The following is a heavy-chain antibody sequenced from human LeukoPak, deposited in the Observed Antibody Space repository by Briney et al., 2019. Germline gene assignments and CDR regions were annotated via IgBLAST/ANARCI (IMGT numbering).Heavy chain of an antibody. Sequence: PGGSLRLSCAASGLTFSGYSMTWVRQAPGKGLEWIGEINHSGSTNYNPSLKSRVTISVDTSKNQFSLKLSSVTAADTAVYYCARQPEGGSYIGAFDIWGQGTMVTVSS. CDR1: GLTFSGYS. CDR3: ARQPEGGSYIGAFDI. CDR2: INHSGST. D-gene: IGHD1-26*01. J-gene: IGHJ3*02. V-gene: IGHV4-34*01.